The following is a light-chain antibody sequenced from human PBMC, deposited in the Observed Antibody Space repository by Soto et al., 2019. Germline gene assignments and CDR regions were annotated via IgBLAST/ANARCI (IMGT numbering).Light chain of an antibody. CDR1: SSDVGGYNY. CDR3: SSYVGSNSVV. CDR2: EVS. J-gene: IGLJ2*01. V-gene: IGLV2-8*01. Sequence: QSVLTQPPSASGSPGQSVTISCTGTSSDVGGYNYVSWYQQHPGKVPKLIIYEVSKRPSGVPDRFSASKSGNAASLTVSGLQAEDEADYYCSSYVGSNSVVFGGGTKLTVL.